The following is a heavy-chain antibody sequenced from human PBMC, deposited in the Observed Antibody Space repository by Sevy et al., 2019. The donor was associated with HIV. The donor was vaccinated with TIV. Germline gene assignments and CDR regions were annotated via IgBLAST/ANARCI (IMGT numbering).Heavy chain of an antibody. D-gene: IGHD3-16*01. Sequence: GGSLRLSCTASGFTLSDYYMSWIRQAPGKGLQWISYISGSDDSGGDDTIYYADSVKGRFTISRDNAKNSLYLQMSSLGADETAVYYCARDHVKDGKGGDYYYHAMDVWGRGTTVTVS. V-gene: IGHV3-11*01. J-gene: IGHJ6*02. CDR1: GFTLSDYY. CDR2: ISGSDDSGGDDTI. CDR3: ARDHVKDGKGGDYYYHAMDV.